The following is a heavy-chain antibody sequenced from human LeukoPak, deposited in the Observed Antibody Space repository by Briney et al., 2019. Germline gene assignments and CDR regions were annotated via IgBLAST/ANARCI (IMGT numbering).Heavy chain of an antibody. V-gene: IGHV4-34*01. D-gene: IGHD1-26*01. Sequence: SEPLSLTCAVYGGSFRGYYWSWIRQPPGKGLEWIGEINHSGSTNYNPSLKSRVTISVDTSKNQFSLKLSSVTAADTAVYYCARGTIVEATRPLDYWGQGTLVTVSS. J-gene: IGHJ4*02. CDR3: ARGTIVEATRPLDY. CDR1: GGSFRGYY. CDR2: INHSGST.